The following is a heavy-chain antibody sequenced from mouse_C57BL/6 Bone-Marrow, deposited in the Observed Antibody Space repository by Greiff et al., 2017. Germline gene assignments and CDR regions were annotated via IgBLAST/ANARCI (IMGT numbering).Heavy chain of an antibody. Sequence: EVKVVESGGGLVQSGRSLRLSCATSGFTFSDFYMEWVRQAPGKGLEWIAASRNKANDYTTEYSASVKGRFIVSRDTSQSILYLQMNALRAEDTAIYYCARDGGYGSFAYWGQGTLVTVSA. J-gene: IGHJ3*01. V-gene: IGHV7-1*01. CDR3: ARDGGYGSFAY. CDR2: SRNKANDYTT. CDR1: GFTFSDFY. D-gene: IGHD2-10*02.